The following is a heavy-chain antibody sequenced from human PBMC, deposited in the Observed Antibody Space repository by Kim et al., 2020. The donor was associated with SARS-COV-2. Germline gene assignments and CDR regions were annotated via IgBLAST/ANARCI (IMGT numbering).Heavy chain of an antibody. CDR1: GGSISSSSYY. CDR2: IYYSGST. D-gene: IGHD3-10*01. V-gene: IGHV4-39*01. Sequence: SETLSLTCTVSGGSISSSSYYWGWIRQPPGKGLEWIGSIYYSGSTYYNPSLKSRVTISVDTSKNQFSLKLSSVTAADTAVYYCAKTPPPYYGSGSYWAFFDWGQGTLVTVSS. J-gene: IGHJ4*02. CDR3: AKTPPPYYGSGSYWAFFD.